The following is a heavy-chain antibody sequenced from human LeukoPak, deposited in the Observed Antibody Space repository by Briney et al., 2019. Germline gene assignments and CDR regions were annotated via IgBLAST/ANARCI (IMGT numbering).Heavy chain of an antibody. CDR3: AKDIGHIGVVPAAILYYYGMDV. Sequence: GGSLRLSCAASGFTFDDYAMHWVRHAPGKGLGWVSGISWNSGSIGYADSVKGRFTISRDNAKNSLYLQMNSLRAEDTALYYCAKDIGHIGVVPAAILYYYGMDVWGQRTTVTVS. V-gene: IGHV3-9*01. CDR2: ISWNSGSI. D-gene: IGHD2-2*01. CDR1: GFTFDDYA. J-gene: IGHJ6*02.